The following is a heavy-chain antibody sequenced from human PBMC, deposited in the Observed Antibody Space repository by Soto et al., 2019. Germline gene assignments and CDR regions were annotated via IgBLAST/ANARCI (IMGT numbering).Heavy chain of an antibody. Sequence: GASVKVCCKASGYTFTSYAMHWVRQAPGQRLEWMGWINAGNGNTNYAQKLQGRVTMTTDTSTSTAYMELRSLRSDDTAVYYCARDSSGFLWELPNYYYGMDVWGQGTTVTVSS. CDR2: INAGNGNT. CDR1: GYTFTSYA. D-gene: IGHD1-26*01. CDR3: ARDSSGFLWELPNYYYGMDV. J-gene: IGHJ6*02. V-gene: IGHV1-3*01.